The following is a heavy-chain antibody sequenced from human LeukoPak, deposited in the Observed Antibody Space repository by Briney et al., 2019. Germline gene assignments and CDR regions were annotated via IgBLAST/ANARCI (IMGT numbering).Heavy chain of an antibody. CDR3: ARGPILSGIAEHAFDI. CDR1: GGSISSSSYY. D-gene: IGHD6-13*01. Sequence: PSETLSLTCTVSGGSISSSSYYWGWIRQPPGKGLEWIGSIYYSGSTYYNPSLKSRVTISVDTSKNQFSLELSSVTAADTAVYYCARGPILSGIAEHAFDIWGQGTMVTVSS. V-gene: IGHV4-39*07. J-gene: IGHJ3*02. CDR2: IYYSGST.